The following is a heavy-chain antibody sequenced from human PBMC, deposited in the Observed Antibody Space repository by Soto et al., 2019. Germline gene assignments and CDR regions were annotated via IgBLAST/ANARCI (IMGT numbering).Heavy chain of an antibody. D-gene: IGHD3-10*01. CDR2: IYPGDSDT. J-gene: IGHJ6*03. CDR3: ARHYYLDFYPNSSGSQPYYYYYMDV. Sequence: GESLKISCKGSGYSFTSYWIGWVRQMPGKGLEWMGIIYPGDSDTRYSPSFQGQVTISADKSVSTAYLQWSSLKASDTAMYYCARHYYLDFYPNSSGSQPYYYYYMDVWGKGTTVTVSS. CDR1: GYSFTSYW. V-gene: IGHV5-51*01.